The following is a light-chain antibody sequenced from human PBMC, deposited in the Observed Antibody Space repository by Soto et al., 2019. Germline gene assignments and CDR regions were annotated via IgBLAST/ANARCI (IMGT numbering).Light chain of an antibody. CDR1: QSVSSY. CDR2: DAS. V-gene: IGKV3-11*01. J-gene: IGKJ1*01. Sequence: EIVLTQSPATLSLSPGXRATLSCRASQSVSSYLAWYQQKPGQAPRLLIYDASKRATGIPARFSGSGFGTDYTLTTSSIEPEDVPVYYCQRRSKWRTFGQETKVEI. CDR3: QRRSKWRT.